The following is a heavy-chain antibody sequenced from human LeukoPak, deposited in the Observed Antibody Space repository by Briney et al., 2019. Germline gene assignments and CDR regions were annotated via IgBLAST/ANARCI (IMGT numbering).Heavy chain of an antibody. V-gene: IGHV4-34*01. J-gene: IGHJ4*02. CDR2: INHSGST. D-gene: IGHD2-21*01. Sequence: SETLSLXCAVYGGSFSGYYWSWIRPPPGKGLEWIGEINHSGSTHYNPSLKSRVTISVDTSKNQFSLKLSSVTAADTAVYYCARAIAYCGGDCSDYWGQGTLVTVSS. CDR3: ARAIAYCGGDCSDY. CDR1: GGSFSGYY.